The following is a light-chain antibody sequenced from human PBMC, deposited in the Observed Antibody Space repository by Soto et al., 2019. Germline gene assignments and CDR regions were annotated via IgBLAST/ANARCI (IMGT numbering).Light chain of an antibody. Sequence: DIEMTQSPSSLSASVGDRVTITCWASQGISSYLAWYQQKPGKAPKLLISTAPTLQSGVPSRFSGSGSGTEFTLTISSLQPEDFATYYCQQLNNYPRTFGQGTKVDIK. CDR1: QGISSY. V-gene: IGKV1-9*01. J-gene: IGKJ1*01. CDR2: TAP. CDR3: QQLNNYPRT.